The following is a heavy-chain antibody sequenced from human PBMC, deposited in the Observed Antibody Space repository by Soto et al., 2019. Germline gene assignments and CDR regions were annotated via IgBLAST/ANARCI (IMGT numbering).Heavy chain of an antibody. J-gene: IGHJ4*02. CDR1: GFTFSSYS. Sequence: EVQLVESGGGLVKPGGSLRLSCAASGFTFSSYSMNWVRQAPGKGLEWVSSISSSSSYIYYADSVKGRFTISRDNAKNSLYLQMNSLRAEDTAVYYCARDPKTAMGEYYFDYWGQGTLVTGYS. CDR2: ISSSSSYI. CDR3: ARDPKTAMGEYYFDY. V-gene: IGHV3-21*01. D-gene: IGHD5-18*01.